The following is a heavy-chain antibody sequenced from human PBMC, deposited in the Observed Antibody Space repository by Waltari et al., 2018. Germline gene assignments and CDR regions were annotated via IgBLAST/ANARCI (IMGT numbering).Heavy chain of an antibody. CDR2: SSPYQCNT. CDR1: GYTFTSYG. J-gene: IGHJ4*02. Sequence: QVQLVQSGAEVKKPGASVKVSCKASGYTFTSYGISWVRQAPGQGLEWMGWSSPYQCNTHYAQKLQGRVTMTTDTSTSTAYMELRSLRSDDTAVYYCARVGRYCSGGSCYHDYWGQGTLVTVSS. D-gene: IGHD2-15*01. CDR3: ARVGRYCSGGSCYHDY. V-gene: IGHV1-18*01.